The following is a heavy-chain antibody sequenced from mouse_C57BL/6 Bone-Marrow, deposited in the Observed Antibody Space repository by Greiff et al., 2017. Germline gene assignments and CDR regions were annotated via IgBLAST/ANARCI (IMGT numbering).Heavy chain of an antibody. CDR3: TTSRYSIPFAY. CDR1: GFNIKDDY. V-gene: IGHV14-4*01. J-gene: IGHJ3*01. Sequence: VQLQQSGAELVRPGASVKLSCTASGFNIKDDYMHWVKQRPEQGLEWIGWIDPENGDTEYASKFQGKATITADTSSNTAYLQLSSLTSEDTAVYYCTTSRYSIPFAYWGQGTLVTVSA. D-gene: IGHD2-5*01. CDR2: IDPENGDT.